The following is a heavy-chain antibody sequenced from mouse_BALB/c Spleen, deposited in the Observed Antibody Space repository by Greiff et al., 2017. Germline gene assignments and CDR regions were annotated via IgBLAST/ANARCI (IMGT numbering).Heavy chain of an antibody. CDR3: ARRSTTVVFDY. CDR1: GYSFTGYF. CDR2: INPYNGDT. J-gene: IGHJ2*01. Sequence: EVKLVESGPELVKPGASVKISCKASGYSFTGYFMNWVMQSHGKSLEWIGRINPYNGDTFYNQKFKGKATLTVDKSSSTAHMELRSLASEDSAVYYCARRSTTVVFDYWGQGTTLTVSS. D-gene: IGHD1-1*01. V-gene: IGHV1-20*02.